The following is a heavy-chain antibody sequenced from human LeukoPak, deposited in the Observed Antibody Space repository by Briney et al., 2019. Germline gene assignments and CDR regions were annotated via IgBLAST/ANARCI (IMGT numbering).Heavy chain of an antibody. J-gene: IGHJ5*02. CDR1: GFTFSSYG. CDR2: IRYEGSNK. Sequence: GGTLRLSCAASGFTFSSYGVHWVRQAPGKGLEWVAFIRYEGSNKYYADSVKGRFTISRDNSKNTLYLQMNSLRAEDTAVYYCAKDRRVYSAGPNWFDPWGQGTLVTVSS. CDR3: AKDRRVYSAGPNWFDP. V-gene: IGHV3-30*02. D-gene: IGHD2-21*01.